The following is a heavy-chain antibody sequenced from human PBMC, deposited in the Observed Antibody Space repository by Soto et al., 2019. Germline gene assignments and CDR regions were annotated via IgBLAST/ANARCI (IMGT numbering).Heavy chain of an antibody. J-gene: IGHJ6*02. V-gene: IGHV1-8*01. CDR2: MNPNSGNT. CDR1: GYTFTSYD. D-gene: IGHD6-19*01. Sequence: QVQLVQSGAEVKKPGASVKVSCKASGYTFTSYDINWVRQATGQGLEWMGWMNPNSGNTGYAQKFQGRVTMTRNTSISTVYMELSSLRSEDTAVYYCARGGLAVAGLNYYYGMDVWGQGTTVTVSS. CDR3: ARGGLAVAGLNYYYGMDV.